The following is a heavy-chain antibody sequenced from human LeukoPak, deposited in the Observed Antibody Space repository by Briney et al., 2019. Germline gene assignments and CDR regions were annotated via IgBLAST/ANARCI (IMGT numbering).Heavy chain of an antibody. CDR3: ARVGYSSGWYLNY. CDR1: GFTFSSYA. J-gene: IGHJ4*02. V-gene: IGHV3-30*04. CDR2: ISYDGSNK. Sequence: PGRSLRLSRAASGFTFSSYAMHWVRQAPGKGLEWVAVISYDGSNKYYADSVKGRFTISRDNSKNTLYLQMNSLRAEDTAVYYCARVGYSSGWYLNYWGQGTLVTVSS. D-gene: IGHD6-19*01.